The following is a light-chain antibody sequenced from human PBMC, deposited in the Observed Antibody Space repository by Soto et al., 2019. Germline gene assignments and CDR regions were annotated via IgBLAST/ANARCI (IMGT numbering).Light chain of an antibody. CDR3: CSYAGSPYV. CDR2: DVS. J-gene: IGLJ1*01. Sequence: TQPRSVSGSPGQSVTISCTGTRNDVGGYNYVSWYQQHPGKAPKLMIYDVSNRPSGVPDRFSGSKSGNTASLTISGLQADDESDYYCCSYAGSPYVFGTGTKVTVL. V-gene: IGLV2-11*01. CDR1: RNDVGGYNY.